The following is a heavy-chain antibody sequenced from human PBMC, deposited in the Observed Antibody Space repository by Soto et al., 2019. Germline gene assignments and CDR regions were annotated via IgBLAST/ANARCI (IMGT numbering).Heavy chain of an antibody. CDR2: IFYSGTT. V-gene: IGHV4-31*03. CDR3: ARSVDP. J-gene: IGHJ5*02. Sequence: QVQLQESGPGLVKPSQTLSLTCTVSGGSISSGGYYWSWIRQHPGKGLEWIGYIFYSGTTYYNPSLXSXXTISVAPSKTQFSLKLSSVTAADTAVYYCARSVDPWGQGTLVTVSS. CDR1: GGSISSGGYY.